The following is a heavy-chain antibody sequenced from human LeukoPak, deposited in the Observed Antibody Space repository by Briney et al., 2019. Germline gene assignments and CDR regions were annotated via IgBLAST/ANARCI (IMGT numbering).Heavy chain of an antibody. D-gene: IGHD3-10*01. V-gene: IGHV3-21*01. J-gene: IGHJ5*02. CDR3: ARAGGSGSYSFLNWFDP. Sequence: GGSLRLSCAASGFTFSSYSMNWVRQAPGKGLEWVSSISSSSSYIYYADSVKDRFTISRDNAKNSLYLQMNSLRAEDTAVYYCARAGGSGSYSFLNWFDPWGQGTLVTVSS. CDR2: ISSSSSYI. CDR1: GFTFSSYS.